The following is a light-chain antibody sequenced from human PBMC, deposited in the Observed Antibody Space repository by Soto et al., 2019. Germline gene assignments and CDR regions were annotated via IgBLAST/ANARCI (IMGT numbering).Light chain of an antibody. V-gene: IGKV3-15*01. CDR3: QQYKNCSPIT. Sequence: EIVMTQSPATLSVSPGERATFSCRASQNVSSNLAWYQQKPGQAPRLLIYGASTRATGIPASFSGSGSWTEFTLSISSLLYEDFSVYYYQQYKNCSPITFGPGTKVDIK. CDR1: QNVSSN. J-gene: IGKJ3*01. CDR2: GAS.